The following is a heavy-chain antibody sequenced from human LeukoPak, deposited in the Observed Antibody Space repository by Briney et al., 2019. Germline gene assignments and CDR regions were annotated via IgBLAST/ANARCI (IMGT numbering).Heavy chain of an antibody. J-gene: IGHJ4*02. CDR1: GFTFSSYS. V-gene: IGHV3-48*01. CDR2: ISSSSSTI. Sequence: GGSLRLPCAASGFTFSSYSMNWVRQAPGKGLEWVSYISSSSSTIYYADSVKGRFTISRDNAKNSLYLQMNSLRAEDTAVYYCARDYGDRCFDYWGQGTLVTVSS. D-gene: IGHD4-17*01. CDR3: ARDYGDRCFDY.